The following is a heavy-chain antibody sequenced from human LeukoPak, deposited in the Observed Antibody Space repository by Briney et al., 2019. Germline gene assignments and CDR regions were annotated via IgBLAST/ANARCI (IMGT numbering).Heavy chain of an antibody. CDR3: ARFVHGDYCFDH. Sequence: PSETLSLTCAVSGGSISGYYWSWIRQPAGKGLEWIGRIHSSGNTNYNPSLESRVTMSVVTSKNQLSLKVSSVTAADTAVYYCARFVHGDYCFDHWGQGTLVTVSS. D-gene: IGHD4-17*01. CDR2: IHSSGNT. CDR1: GGSISGYY. J-gene: IGHJ4*02. V-gene: IGHV4-4*07.